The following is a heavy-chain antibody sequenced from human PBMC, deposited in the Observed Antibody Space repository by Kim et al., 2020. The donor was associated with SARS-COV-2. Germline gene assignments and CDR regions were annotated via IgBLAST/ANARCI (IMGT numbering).Heavy chain of an antibody. CDR3: ARSITIFGVVITFDY. V-gene: IGHV4-4*02. Sequence: SETLSLTCAVSGGSISSSNWWSWVRQPPGNGLDLIGEIYHSVSTNYNPSLKSRVTISVDKSKNQFSLKLSSVTAADTSVYYCARSITIFGVVITFDYWGQGTLVTVSS. CDR2: IYHSVST. CDR1: GGSISSSNW. J-gene: IGHJ4*02. D-gene: IGHD3-3*01.